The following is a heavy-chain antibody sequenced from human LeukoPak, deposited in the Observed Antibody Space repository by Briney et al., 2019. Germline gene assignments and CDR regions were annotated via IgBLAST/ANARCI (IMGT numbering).Heavy chain of an antibody. D-gene: IGHD6-19*01. J-gene: IGHJ4*02. V-gene: IGHV3-7*01. Sequence: PGGSLRLSCAASGFTFSSYGMSWVRQAPGKGLEWVANIKHDGSERYYVDSVKGRFTISRDNARNSLYLQMNSLRAEDTAVYYCARASIASGWYFDYWGQGTLVTVSS. CDR3: ARASIASGWYFDY. CDR2: IKHDGSER. CDR1: GFTFSSYG.